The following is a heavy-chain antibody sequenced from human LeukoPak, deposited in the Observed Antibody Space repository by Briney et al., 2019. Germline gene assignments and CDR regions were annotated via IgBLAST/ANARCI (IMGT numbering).Heavy chain of an antibody. CDR3: AELGITMIGGV. CDR1: GFTFSSYS. CDR2: ISSGSTYI. J-gene: IGHJ6*04. V-gene: IGHV3-21*01. D-gene: IGHD3-10*02. Sequence: GGSLRLSCAASGFTFSSYSMNWVRQAPGKGLEWVSSISSGSTYIYYAGSVKGRFTISRDNAKNSLYLQMNSLRAEDTAVYYCAELGITMIGGVWGKGTTVTISS.